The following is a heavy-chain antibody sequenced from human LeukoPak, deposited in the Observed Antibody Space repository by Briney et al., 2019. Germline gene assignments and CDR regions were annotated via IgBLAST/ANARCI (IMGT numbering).Heavy chain of an antibody. Sequence: SETLSLTCTVSGGSISSYYWSWIRQPPGKGLEWIGYIYCSGSTNYNPSLKSRVTISVDTSKNQFSLKLSSVTAADTAVYYCARSHATPTRSNWFDPWGQGTLVTVSS. D-gene: IGHD2-15*01. CDR2: IYCSGST. J-gene: IGHJ5*02. CDR3: ARSHATPTRSNWFDP. CDR1: GGSISSYY. V-gene: IGHV4-59*01.